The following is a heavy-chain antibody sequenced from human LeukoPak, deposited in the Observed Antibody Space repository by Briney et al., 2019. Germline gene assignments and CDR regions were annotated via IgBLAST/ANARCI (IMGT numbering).Heavy chain of an antibody. J-gene: IGHJ4*02. CDR2: ISGSGGST. CDR3: AKGGKWDVTPFDY. CDR1: GFAFSSYA. Sequence: GGSLRLSCAASGFAFSSYAMSWVRQAPGKGLEWVSAISGSGGSTYYADSVKGRFTISRDNSKNTLYLQVNSLRAEDTAVYYCAKGGKWDVTPFDYWGQGTLVTVSS. D-gene: IGHD1-26*01. V-gene: IGHV3-23*01.